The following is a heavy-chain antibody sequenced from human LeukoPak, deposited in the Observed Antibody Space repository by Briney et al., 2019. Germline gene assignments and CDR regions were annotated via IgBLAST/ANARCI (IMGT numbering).Heavy chain of an antibody. V-gene: IGHV3-30*04. J-gene: IGHJ4*02. CDR3: ARGGGLRAYYFDY. CDR1: GFTFSSYA. CDR2: ISYDGSNK. Sequence: GGSLRLSCAASGFTFSSYAMHWVRQAPGRGLEWVAVISYDGSNKYYADSVKGRFTISRDNSKNTLYLQMNSLRAEDTAVYYCARGGGLRAYYFDYWGQGTLVTVSS. D-gene: IGHD5-24*01.